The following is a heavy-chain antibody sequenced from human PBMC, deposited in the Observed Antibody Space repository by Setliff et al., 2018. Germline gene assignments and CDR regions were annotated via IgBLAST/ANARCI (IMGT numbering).Heavy chain of an antibody. CDR2: IYTGGSA. J-gene: IGHJ4*02. CDR3: ARDLGHGGDSDY. Sequence: SETLSLTCTVSGGSISSYYWSWIRQPAGKGLEWIGHIYTGGSANYNPSLKSRVTMSIDTSKNQFSLKLNSVTATDTAVYYCARDLGHGGDSDYWGQGILVTVSS. CDR1: GGSISSYY. D-gene: IGHD2-21*02. V-gene: IGHV4-4*07.